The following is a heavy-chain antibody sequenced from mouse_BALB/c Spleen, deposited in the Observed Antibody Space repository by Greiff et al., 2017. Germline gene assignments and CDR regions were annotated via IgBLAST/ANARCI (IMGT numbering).Heavy chain of an antibody. CDR2: IDPANSNT. CDR3: AIYYGNYYYYYPMDY. J-gene: IGHJ4*01. V-gene: IGHV14-3*02. CDR1: GFHIQDTY. D-gene: IGHD2-1*01. Sequence: SGAELVKPWASVKLSCTASGFHIQDTYMHWVKQRPEQCLEWIGRIDPANSNTKYDPKFQGKATIPADTSSNTAYLQLSSLTSEDTTVYYCAIYYGNYYYYYPMDYWGQGTSVTVSS.